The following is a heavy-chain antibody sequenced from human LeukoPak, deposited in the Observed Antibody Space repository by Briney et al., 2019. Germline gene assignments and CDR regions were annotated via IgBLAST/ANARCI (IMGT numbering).Heavy chain of an antibody. J-gene: IGHJ4*02. CDR2: INSGGGST. CDR1: GYIFTSCY. Sequence: SVKVFCKASGYIFTSCYMLWVRRPPAQGLEWRGIINSGGGSTSYAQKFQGRVTMTRDTYTSTVYMQLSSLRSEDTAVYYCARDTNAVAATAGGYWGQGTLVTVSS. D-gene: IGHD6-19*01. V-gene: IGHV1-46*01. CDR3: ARDTNAVAATAGGY.